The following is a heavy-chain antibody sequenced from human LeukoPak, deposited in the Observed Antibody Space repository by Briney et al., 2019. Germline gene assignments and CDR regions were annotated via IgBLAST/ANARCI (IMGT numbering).Heavy chain of an antibody. Sequence: GGSLRLSCAASGFTFSSYGMHWVRQAPGKGLEWVAVIWYDGSNKYYADSVKGRFTISRDNSKNTLYLQMNSLSAEDTAVYYCARDLEKYRYYYGMDVWGQGTTVTVSS. CDR2: IWYDGSNK. J-gene: IGHJ6*02. V-gene: IGHV3-33*01. CDR3: ARDLEKYRYYYGMDV. CDR1: GFTFSSYG. D-gene: IGHD2-2*02.